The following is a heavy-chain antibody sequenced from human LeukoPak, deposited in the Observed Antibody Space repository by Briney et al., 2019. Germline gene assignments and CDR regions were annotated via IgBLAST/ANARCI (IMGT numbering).Heavy chain of an antibody. Sequence: SETLSLTCTVSGGSISSYYWSWIRQPPGKGLEWIGYIYYSGYTNYNPSLKSRVTISVHTSKNQFSLKLSSVTAADTAVYYCARISNWNDGYFDYWGQGTLVFVSS. CDR1: GGSISSYY. V-gene: IGHV4-59*01. J-gene: IGHJ4*02. D-gene: IGHD1-1*01. CDR2: IYYSGYT. CDR3: ARISNWNDGYFDY.